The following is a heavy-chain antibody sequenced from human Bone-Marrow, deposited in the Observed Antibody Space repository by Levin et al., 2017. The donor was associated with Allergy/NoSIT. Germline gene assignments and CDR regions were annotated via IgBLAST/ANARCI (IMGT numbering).Heavy chain of an antibody. CDR3: ASRIAAPGGLDV. Sequence: GESLKISCAISGITSNNYTLTWVRQAPGKGLEWVSSIRSTGAYMHYADSVKGRFTISRDNAKKLLFLQMSSLRAEDTAMYYCASRIAAPGGLDVWGQGTTVTVSS. CDR1: GITSNNYT. D-gene: IGHD6-25*01. CDR2: IRSTGAYM. V-gene: IGHV3-21*01. J-gene: IGHJ6*02.